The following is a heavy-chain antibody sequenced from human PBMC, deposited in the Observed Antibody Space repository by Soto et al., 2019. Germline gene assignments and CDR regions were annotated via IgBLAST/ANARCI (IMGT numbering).Heavy chain of an antibody. CDR2: ISGSGGST. J-gene: IGHJ4*02. D-gene: IGHD3-22*01. Sequence: GGALRLSFAGPGFTFCSYSLSWGRPAPGNGLEWVSAISGSGGSTYYADSVKGRFTISTDNSKNTLYLQMNSLRAEDTAVYYCAKDRSRGYYDSSAFDYWGQGTLVTVS. CDR1: GFTFCSYS. CDR3: AKDRSRGYYDSSAFDY. V-gene: IGHV3-23*01.